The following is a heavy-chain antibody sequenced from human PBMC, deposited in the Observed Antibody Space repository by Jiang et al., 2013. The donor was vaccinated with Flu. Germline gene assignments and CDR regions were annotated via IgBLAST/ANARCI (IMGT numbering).Heavy chain of an antibody. V-gene: IGHV2-70*11. CDR1: GFSLSTSGMC. D-gene: IGHD4-17*01. CDR2: IDWDDDK. Sequence: KPTQTLTLTCTFSGFSLSTSGMCVSWIRQPPGKALEWLARIDWDDDKYYSTSLKTRLTISKDTSKNQVVLTMTNMDPVDTATYYCARGPNGDYSRYYYGMDVWGKGDHGHRLL. J-gene: IGHJ6*04. CDR3: ARGPNGDYSRYYYGMDV.